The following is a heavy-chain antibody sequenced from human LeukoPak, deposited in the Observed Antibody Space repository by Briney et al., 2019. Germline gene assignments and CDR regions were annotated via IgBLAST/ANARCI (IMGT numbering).Heavy chain of an antibody. D-gene: IGHD3-10*01. CDR2: INPNSGGT. V-gene: IGHV1-2*02. CDR1: GYTFTGYY. J-gene: IGHJ6*03. Sequence: ASVKVSCKASGYTFTGYYMHWVRQAPGQGLEWMGWINPNSGGTNYAQKFQGRVTMTRDMSISTAYMELSRLRSDDTAVYYCARDRPDYCSGSPGAYYYMDVWGKGTTVSVSS. CDR3: ARDRPDYCSGSPGAYYYMDV.